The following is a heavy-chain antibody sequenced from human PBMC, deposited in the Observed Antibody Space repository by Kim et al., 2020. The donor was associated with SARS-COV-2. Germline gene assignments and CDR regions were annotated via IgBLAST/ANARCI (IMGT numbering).Heavy chain of an antibody. V-gene: IGHV3-30*04. CDR2: ISYDGSTK. CDR3: ARARSSGGWHYQYYYYY. Sequence: GGSVRLSCAASGFTFSSYAMNWVRQAPGKGLEWVAVISYDGSTKYYADSVKGRFTISRDTSKNTLYLQMNSTRAEDTAVYYCARARSSGGWHYQYYYYY. D-gene: IGHD1-7*01. CDR1: GFTFSSYA. J-gene: IGHJ6*01.